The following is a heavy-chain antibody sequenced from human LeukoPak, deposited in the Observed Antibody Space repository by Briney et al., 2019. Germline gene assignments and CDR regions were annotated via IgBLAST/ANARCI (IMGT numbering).Heavy chain of an antibody. Sequence: GGSLRLSCAASGFTFSSYGMHWVRQAPGKGLEWVAFIRYDGSNKYYADSVKGRFTISRDNSKNTLYLQMNSLRAEDTAVYYCAKIPPITMVQGNWFDPWGQGTLVTVSA. V-gene: IGHV3-30*02. CDR3: AKIPPITMVQGNWFDP. CDR2: IRYDGSNK. J-gene: IGHJ5*02. D-gene: IGHD3-10*01. CDR1: GFTFSSYG.